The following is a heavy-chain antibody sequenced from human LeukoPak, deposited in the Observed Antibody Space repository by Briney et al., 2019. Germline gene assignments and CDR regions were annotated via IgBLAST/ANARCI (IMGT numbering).Heavy chain of an antibody. D-gene: IGHD4-23*01. J-gene: IGHJ3*02. V-gene: IGHV4-31*03. CDR1: GGSISSGGYY. CDR2: IYYSGST. CDR3: ARVGPLRWSLDAFDI. Sequence: SETLSLTCTVSGGSISSGGYYWSWIRQHPGKGLEWIGYIYYSGSTYYNPSLKSRVTISVDTSKNQFSLKLSSVTAADTAVYYCARVGPLRWSLDAFDIWGQGTMVTVSS.